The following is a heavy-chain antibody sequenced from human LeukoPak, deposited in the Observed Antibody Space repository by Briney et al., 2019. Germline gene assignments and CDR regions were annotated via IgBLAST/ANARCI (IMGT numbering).Heavy chain of an antibody. CDR1: GFTFSGSA. CDR3: TSRRWFGELSSVDY. Sequence: GGSLRLSCAASGFTFSGSAMHWVRQAAGKGLEWVGRIRSKANSYATAYAASVKGRFTISRDDSKNAAYLQMNSLKAEDTAVYYCTSRRWFGELSSVDYWGQGTLVTVSS. J-gene: IGHJ4*02. V-gene: IGHV3-73*01. D-gene: IGHD3-10*01. CDR2: IRSKANSYAT.